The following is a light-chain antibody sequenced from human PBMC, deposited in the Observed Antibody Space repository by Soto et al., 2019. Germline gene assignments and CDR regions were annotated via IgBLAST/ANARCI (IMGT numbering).Light chain of an antibody. J-gene: IGLJ3*02. Sequence: QAVVTQPPSVSGAPGQRVTISCTGSSSNIGAGYDVHWYQQLPGTAPTLLISGNTDRPSGVPDRFSGSKSGTSASLAITGLQTEDEDDYYCQSFDRSLTAWVFGGGTKVTVL. CDR3: QSFDRSLTAWV. CDR2: GNT. V-gene: IGLV1-40*01. CDR1: SSNIGAGYD.